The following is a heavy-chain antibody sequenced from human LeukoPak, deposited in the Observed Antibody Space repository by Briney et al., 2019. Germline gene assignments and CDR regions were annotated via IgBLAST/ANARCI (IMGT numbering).Heavy chain of an antibody. CDR1: GFTFSSYA. D-gene: IGHD3-3*01. CDR3: ARAYYDFWSGSGGYFDY. CDR2: ISGSGGST. Sequence: GGSLRLSCAASGFTFSSYAMSWVRQAPGKGLEWVSAISGSGGSTYYADSVKGRFTISRDNSKNTLYLQMNSLRAEDTAVYYCARAYYDFWSGSGGYFDYWGQGTLVTVSS. J-gene: IGHJ4*02. V-gene: IGHV3-23*01.